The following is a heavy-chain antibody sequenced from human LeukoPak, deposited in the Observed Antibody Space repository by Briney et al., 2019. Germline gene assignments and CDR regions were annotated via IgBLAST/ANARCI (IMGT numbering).Heavy chain of an antibody. Sequence: PSETLSLTCTVSGGSISSSSYYWGWIRQPPGKGLEWIGSIYYSGSTYYNPSLKSRVTISVDTSKNQFSLKLSSVTAADTAVYYCASRMRGMATIFYYMDVWGKGTTVTVSS. J-gene: IGHJ6*03. CDR1: GGSISSSSYY. CDR3: ASRMRGMATIFYYMDV. CDR2: IYYSGST. V-gene: IGHV4-39*01. D-gene: IGHD5-24*01.